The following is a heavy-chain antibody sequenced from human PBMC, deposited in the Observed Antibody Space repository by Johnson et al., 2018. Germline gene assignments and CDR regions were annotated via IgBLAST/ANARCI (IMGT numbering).Heavy chain of an antibody. CDR2: ISYDGSNK. D-gene: IGHD3-22*01. J-gene: IGHJ3*02. CDR1: GFTFSSYG. Sequence: QVQLVESGGGVVQPGRSLRLSCAASGFTFSSYGMHWVRQAPGKGLEWVAVISYDGSNKYYADSVKGRFTISRDNSKNTLYLQMNSLRAEDTAVYYCENSRGYYDSSGYYAFDIWGQGTMVTVSS. V-gene: IGHV3-30*18. CDR3: ENSRGYYDSSGYYAFDI.